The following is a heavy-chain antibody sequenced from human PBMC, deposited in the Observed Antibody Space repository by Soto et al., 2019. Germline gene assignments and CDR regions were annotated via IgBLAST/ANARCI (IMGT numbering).Heavy chain of an antibody. CDR2: IYYSGTT. CDR3: ARVRSGYYRVDY. D-gene: IGHD3-3*01. CDR1: GGSISSGDHY. J-gene: IGHJ4*02. V-gene: IGHV4-30-4*01. Sequence: ASETLSLTCTVSGGSISSGDHYWSWIRQPPGKGLEWIGYIYYSGTTYHNPSLKNRLTISVDPSKNQFSLRLRSVTAADTAVYYCARVRSGYYRVDYWGQGTRVTVSS.